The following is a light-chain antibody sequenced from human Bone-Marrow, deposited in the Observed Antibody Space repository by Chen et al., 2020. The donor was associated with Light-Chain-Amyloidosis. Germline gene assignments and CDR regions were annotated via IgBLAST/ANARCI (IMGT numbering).Light chain of an antibody. CDR2: WAS. CDR3: QQYYGTPYT. Sequence: DIVMTQSPDSLAVSPGERTTINCKPSQSVLSSSNTKNHLAWYQQKPGQPPKLLIYWASTRESGVPDRFSGSGSETDFTLTISSLQAEDVAVYYCQQYYGTPYTFGQGTKLEIK. V-gene: IGKV4-1*01. CDR1: QSVLSSSNTKNH. J-gene: IGKJ2*01.